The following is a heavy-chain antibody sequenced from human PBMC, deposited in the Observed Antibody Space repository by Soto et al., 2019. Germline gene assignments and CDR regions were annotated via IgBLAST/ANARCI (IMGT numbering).Heavy chain of an antibody. Sequence: ASVKVSCKASGGTFSSYAISWVRQAPGQGLEWMGGIIPIFGTANYAQKFQGRVTITADESTSTAYMELSSLRSEDTAVYYCARAGTNSRAFDIWGQGTMVTVSS. CDR2: IIPIFGTA. CDR1: GGTFSSYA. J-gene: IGHJ3*02. V-gene: IGHV1-69*13. CDR3: ARAGTNSRAFDI. D-gene: IGHD7-27*01.